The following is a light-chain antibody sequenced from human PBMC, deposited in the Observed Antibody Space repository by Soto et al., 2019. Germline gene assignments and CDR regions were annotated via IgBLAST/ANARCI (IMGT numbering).Light chain of an antibody. Sequence: SYELTQPPSVSVAPGKTARITCGGNNIGSKSVHWYQQKPGQAPVLVIYYDSDRPSGIPERFSGSNSGNTATLTISRVEAGDEADYDCQVWDSSSDHQVFGGGTKRTVL. V-gene: IGLV3-21*04. J-gene: IGLJ2*01. CDR2: YDS. CDR3: QVWDSSSDHQV. CDR1: NIGSKS.